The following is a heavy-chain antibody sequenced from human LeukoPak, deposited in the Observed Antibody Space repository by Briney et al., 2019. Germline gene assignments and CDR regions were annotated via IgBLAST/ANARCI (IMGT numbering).Heavy chain of an antibody. D-gene: IGHD3-10*01. CDR1: GGSISSYY. V-gene: IGHV4-59*01. CDR3: ARSHSGGFGELLDFDY. CDR2: IYYRGST. Sequence: SETLSLTCTVSGGSISSYYWSWIRQPPGKGLEWIGYIYYRGSTNYNPSLKSRVTISVDTSKNQFSLKLSSVTAADTAVYYCARSHSGGFGELLDFDYWGQGTLVTVSS. J-gene: IGHJ4*02.